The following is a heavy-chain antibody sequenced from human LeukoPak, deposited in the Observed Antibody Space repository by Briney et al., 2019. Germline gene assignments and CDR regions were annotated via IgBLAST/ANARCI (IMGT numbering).Heavy chain of an antibody. CDR3: ARDTSSVGATPLDY. CDR1: GFTFSSYW. D-gene: IGHD1-26*01. CDR2: INSDGSTT. J-gene: IGHJ4*02. V-gene: IGHV3-74*01. Sequence: PGRSLRVSCAASGFTFSSYWMHWVRQAPGKGLVWVSRINSDGSTTSYADSVKGRFTISRDNAKNTLYLQMNSLRAEDTAVYYCARDTSSVGATPLDYWGQGTLVTVSS.